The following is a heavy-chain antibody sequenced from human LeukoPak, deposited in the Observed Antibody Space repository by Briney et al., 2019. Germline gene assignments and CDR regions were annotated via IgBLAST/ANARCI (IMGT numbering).Heavy chain of an antibody. CDR1: GFSFSSYE. V-gene: IGHV3-48*03. CDR3: VRGRTSGYDSGGDY. D-gene: IGHD5-12*01. CDR2: MSSSGSVS. J-gene: IGHJ4*02. Sequence: GGSLRLSCEASGFSFSSYEMNWVRQAPGKGLEWVSYMSSSGSVSHYADSVRGRFTISRDNAKNSLYLQMNSLRADDTGIYYCVRGRTSGYDSGGDYWGQGTLVTVSS.